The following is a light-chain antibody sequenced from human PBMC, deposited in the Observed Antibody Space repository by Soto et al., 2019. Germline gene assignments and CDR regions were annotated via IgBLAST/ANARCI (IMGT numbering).Light chain of an antibody. CDR2: DAS. V-gene: IGKV3-11*01. Sequence: EIVLTQSQATLSVSPGERPTLYSRASQSVSNYLAWYQQKPGQAPRLLIYDASNRATGIPARFSGSGSGTDFTLTISSLEPEDFAVYYCQQYKNWPLFGQGTRLEIK. J-gene: IGKJ5*01. CDR3: QQYKNWPL. CDR1: QSVSNY.